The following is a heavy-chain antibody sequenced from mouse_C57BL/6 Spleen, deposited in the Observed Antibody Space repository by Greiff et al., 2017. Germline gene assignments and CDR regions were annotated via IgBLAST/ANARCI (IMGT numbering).Heavy chain of an antibody. CDR1: GFTFSDYG. Sequence: EVQRVESGGGLVKPGGSLKLSCAASGFTFSDYGMHWVRQAPEKGLEWVAYISSGSSTIYYADTVKGRFPISRDNAKNTLFLQMTSLRSEDTAMYYCARLGSSYWYFDVWGTGTTVTVSS. J-gene: IGHJ1*03. CDR2: ISSGSSTI. CDR3: ARLGSSYWYFDV. D-gene: IGHD1-1*01. V-gene: IGHV5-17*01.